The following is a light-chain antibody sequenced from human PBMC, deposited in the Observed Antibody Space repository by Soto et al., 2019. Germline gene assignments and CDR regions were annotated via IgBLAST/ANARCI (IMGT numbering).Light chain of an antibody. CDR1: HDIRND. V-gene: IGKV1-17*01. CDR2: SAS. CDR3: LQHHTHPYT. J-gene: IGKJ2*01. Sequence: DIQMAQSPSSLSASVGDRVTITCRASHDIRNDLGWYQQKPGKASERLIYSASNLQAGVPSRFSGSGSGTEFTLTVSSLEPEDFATYFCLQHHTHPYTFGQGTKLEI.